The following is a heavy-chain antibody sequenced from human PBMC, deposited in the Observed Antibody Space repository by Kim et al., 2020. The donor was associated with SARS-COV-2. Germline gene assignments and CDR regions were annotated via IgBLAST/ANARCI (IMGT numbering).Heavy chain of an antibody. D-gene: IGHD6-19*01. CDR2: INSDGSST. J-gene: IGHJ4*02. Sequence: GGSLRLSCAASGFAFSTQWMHWVRQAPGKGLVWVSRINSDGSSTSYVDSAKGRFTISRDNAEKTVHLQMNSLRAEDTAVYYCARGAVAGLGLFDYWGQGTLVTVSS. CDR1: GFAFSTQW. CDR3: ARGAVAGLGLFDY. V-gene: IGHV3-74*01.